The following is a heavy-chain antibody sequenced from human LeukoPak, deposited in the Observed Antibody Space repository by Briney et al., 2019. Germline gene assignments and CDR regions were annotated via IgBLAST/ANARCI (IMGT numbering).Heavy chain of an antibody. J-gene: IGHJ6*03. CDR1: GGTFSSYA. CDR3: ARDLFDYGGNPYYYYYMDV. D-gene: IGHD4-23*01. V-gene: IGHV1-69*13. CDR2: IIPIFGTA. Sequence: SVKVSCKASGGTFSSYAISWVRQAPGQGLEWMGGIIPIFGTANYAQKFQGRVTITADESTSTAYMELSSLRSEDTAVYYCARDLFDYGGNPYYYYYMDVWGKGTTVTVSS.